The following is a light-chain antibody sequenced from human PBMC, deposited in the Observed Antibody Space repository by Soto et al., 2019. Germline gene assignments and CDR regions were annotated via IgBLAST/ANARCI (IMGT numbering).Light chain of an antibody. CDR1: QSISSY. CDR3: LQHRSYPLT. CDR2: AAS. J-gene: IGKJ4*01. Sequence: IQMSQSVSFLVASVSVRDTITCGASQSISSYLNWYQQKPGKAPKLLIYAASSLQSGVPSRFSGSGSGTEFTLTISSLQPEDFATYYCLQHRSYPLTFGGGTKVDIK. V-gene: IGKV1-17*01.